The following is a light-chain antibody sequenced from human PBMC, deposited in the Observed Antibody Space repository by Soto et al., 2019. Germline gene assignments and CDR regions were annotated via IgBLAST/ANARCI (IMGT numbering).Light chain of an antibody. V-gene: IGLV2-14*01. J-gene: IGLJ1*01. CDR3: SSYTSSSTLV. Sequence: QSALTQPVSVSGSPGQSITISCTGTSSDVGDYNYVSWYQQHPGKAPKLMIYEVSDRPSGVSSRFSGSKSGKTASLTISGLQAEDEADYYCSSYTSSSTLVFGTGTKLTVL. CDR1: SSDVGDYNY. CDR2: EVS.